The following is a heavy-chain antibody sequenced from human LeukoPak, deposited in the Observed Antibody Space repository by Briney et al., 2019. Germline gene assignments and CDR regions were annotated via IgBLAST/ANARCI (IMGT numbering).Heavy chain of an antibody. D-gene: IGHD3-22*01. V-gene: IGHV4-59*01. Sequence: PETLSLTCTVSGGSISSYYWSWIRQPPGKGLEWIGYISYSGSTNYNPSLKSRVTISAATSNNQFSLKLSSLTAADTAVYYCARADYYDSSGSSGRTYWFAPWGQGTLVTVSS. CDR3: ARADYYDSSGSSGRTYWFAP. J-gene: IGHJ5*02. CDR1: GGSISSYY. CDR2: ISYSGST.